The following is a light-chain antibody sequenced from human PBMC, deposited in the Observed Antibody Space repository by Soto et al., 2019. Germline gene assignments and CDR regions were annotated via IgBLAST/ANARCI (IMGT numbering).Light chain of an antibody. Sequence: QSALTQPASVSGSPGQSVTISCTGTSSDVGGYDYVSWYQHHPGKAPKIVIYDVTYRPSGVSDRFSGSKSANTASLTISGLQAEDEADYYCSSYTSSSTYVFGTGTKLTVL. CDR3: SSYTSSSTYV. CDR1: SSDVGGYDY. CDR2: DVT. V-gene: IGLV2-14*01. J-gene: IGLJ1*01.